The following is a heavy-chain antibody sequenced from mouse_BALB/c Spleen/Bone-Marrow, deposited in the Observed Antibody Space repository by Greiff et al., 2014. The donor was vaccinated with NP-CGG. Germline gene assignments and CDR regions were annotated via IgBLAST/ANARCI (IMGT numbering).Heavy chain of an antibody. CDR1: GYTFTNYW. J-gene: IGHJ2*01. CDR3: ARRGTGVDY. V-gene: IGHV1-63*02. D-gene: IGHD4-1*01. CDR2: IYPGGGYT. Sequence: LQESGAELVRPGTSVKISCKASGYTFTNYWLGWVKQRPGHGLEWIGGIYPGGGYTNYNEKFKGKATLTADTSSSTAYMQLSSLTSEDSAVYFCARRGTGVDYWGQGTTLTVSS.